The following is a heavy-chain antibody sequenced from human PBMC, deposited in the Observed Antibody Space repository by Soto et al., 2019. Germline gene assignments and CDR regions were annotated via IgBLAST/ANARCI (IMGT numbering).Heavy chain of an antibody. D-gene: IGHD2-15*01. J-gene: IGHJ6*03. CDR2: ISGSGGST. Sequence: GSLKIFCAAPGVNFCRHAMNRVRQAPGEGLEWVSAISGSGGSTYYADSVKGRFTISRDNSKNTLYLQMNSLRAEDTAVYYCAQGSVRRGNPHYYMDVWGKGTTVTVSS. CDR1: GVNFCRHA. CDR3: AQGSVRRGNPHYYMDV. V-gene: IGHV3-23*01.